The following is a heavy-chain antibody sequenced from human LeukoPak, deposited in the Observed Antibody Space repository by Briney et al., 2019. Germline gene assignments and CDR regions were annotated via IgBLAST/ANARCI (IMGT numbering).Heavy chain of an antibody. CDR2: ISGGGDRT. V-gene: IGHV3-23*01. Sequence: GSLRLSCAASGFTFSSYAMNWVRQAPGKGLEWVSAISGGGDRTYYADSVKGRFTISRDNWKNTLFLQMNSLRAEDTAVYYCAKDRYIEYCSSTSCLGPFDYWGQGTLVTVSS. D-gene: IGHD2-2*01. CDR3: AKDRYIEYCSSTSCLGPFDY. J-gene: IGHJ4*02. CDR1: GFTFSSYA.